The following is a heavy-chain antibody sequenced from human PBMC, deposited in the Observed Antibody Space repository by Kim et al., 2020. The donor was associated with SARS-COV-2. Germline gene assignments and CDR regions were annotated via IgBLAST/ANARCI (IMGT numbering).Heavy chain of an antibody. V-gene: IGHV3-11*04. D-gene: IGHD6-13*01. CDR3: ARDIIAAAGPYYYYGMDV. J-gene: IGHJ6*02. Sequence: GGSLRLSCAASGFTFSDYYMSWIRQAPGKGLEWVSYISSSGSTIYYADSVKGRFTISRDNAKNSLYLQMNSLIAEDTAVYYCARDIIAAAGPYYYYGMDVWGQGTTVTVSS. CDR2: ISSSGSTI. CDR1: GFTFSDYY.